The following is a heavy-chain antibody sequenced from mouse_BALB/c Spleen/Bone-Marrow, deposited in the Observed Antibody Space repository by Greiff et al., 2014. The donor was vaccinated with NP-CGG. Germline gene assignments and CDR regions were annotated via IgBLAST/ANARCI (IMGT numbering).Heavy chain of an antibody. CDR3: ARAAYYFGY. J-gene: IGHJ2*01. CDR2: INPYNGAT. CDR1: GYSFTGYY. D-gene: IGHD1-2*01. V-gene: IGHV1-31*01. Sequence: VQLKESGPELVKPGASVKISCKASGYSFTGYYMHWVRQSHVKSLEWIGRINPYNGATSYNQNFKDKASLTVDKSSSTAYMELHSLTSEDSAVYYCARAAYYFGYWGQGTTLTVSS.